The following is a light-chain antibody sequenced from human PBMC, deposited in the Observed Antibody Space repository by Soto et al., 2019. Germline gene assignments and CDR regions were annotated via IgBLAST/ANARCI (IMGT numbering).Light chain of an antibody. CDR2: EVS. CDR1: NSDIGGYDY. Sequence: QSALTQPASVSGSPGQSITISCTGTNSDIGGYDYVSWYQHHSGKAPKLMIYEVSNRPSGVSNRFSGSKSGNTASLTISGLQAEDEDDYYCTSYTSSTTNYVFGSGTKLTVL. V-gene: IGLV2-14*01. J-gene: IGLJ1*01. CDR3: TSYTSSTTNYV.